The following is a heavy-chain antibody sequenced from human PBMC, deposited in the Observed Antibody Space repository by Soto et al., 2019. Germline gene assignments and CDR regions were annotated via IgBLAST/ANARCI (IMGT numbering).Heavy chain of an antibody. J-gene: IGHJ4*02. V-gene: IGHV1-69*01. Sequence: QVQLVQSGAEVKKPGSSVKVSCKASGSTFSSYAISWVRQAPGQGLEWMGGIIPIFGTANYAQKFQGRVTITADESTSTAYMELSSLRSEDTAVYYCARSYCSGGSCYSREITKFDYWGQGTLVTVSS. D-gene: IGHD2-15*01. CDR1: GSTFSSYA. CDR3: ARSYCSGGSCYSREITKFDY. CDR2: IIPIFGTA.